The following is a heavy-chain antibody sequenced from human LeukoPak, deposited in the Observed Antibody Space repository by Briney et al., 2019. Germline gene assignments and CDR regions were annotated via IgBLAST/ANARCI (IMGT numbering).Heavy chain of an antibody. CDR3: ARDQWPFYYDSSGYHYYYGMDV. CDR1: GYTFTGYY. D-gene: IGHD3-22*01. J-gene: IGHJ6*02. Sequence: ASVKVSCKASGYTFTGYYMHWVRQAPGQGLEWMGRINPNSGGTNYAQKFQGRVTMTRDTSISTAYMELSRLRSDDTAVYYCARDQWPFYYDSSGYHYYYGMDVWGQGTTVTVSS. CDR2: INPNSGGT. V-gene: IGHV1-2*06.